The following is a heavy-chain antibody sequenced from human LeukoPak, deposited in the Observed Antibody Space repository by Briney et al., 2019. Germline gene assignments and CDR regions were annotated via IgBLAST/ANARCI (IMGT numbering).Heavy chain of an antibody. CDR2: IYYSGSS. CDR3: AREGGFYCSSTSCYGLDY. CDR1: GGSISSGDYY. J-gene: IGHJ4*02. Sequence: SQTLSLTCTVSGGSISSGDYYWSWIRQPPGKGLEGNGYIYYSGSSYYNPSLNSRVTISVDTSKSQFSLKLSSVTAADTAVYYCAREGGFYCSSTSCYGLDYWGQGTLVTVSS. D-gene: IGHD2-2*01. V-gene: IGHV4-30-4*08.